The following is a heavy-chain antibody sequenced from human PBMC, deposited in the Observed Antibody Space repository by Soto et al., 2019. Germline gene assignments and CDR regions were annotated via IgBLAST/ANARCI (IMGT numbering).Heavy chain of an antibody. CDR3: ATLLWTTVTTFDY. CDR1: GYTLTELS. V-gene: IGHV1-24*01. Sequence: VKVSCKVSGYTLTELSMHWVRQAPGKGIEWMGGFDPEDGETIYAQKFQGRVTMTEDTSTDTAYMELSSLRSEDTAVYYCATLLWTTVTTFDYWGQGTLVTVSS. J-gene: IGHJ4*02. CDR2: FDPEDGET. D-gene: IGHD4-17*01.